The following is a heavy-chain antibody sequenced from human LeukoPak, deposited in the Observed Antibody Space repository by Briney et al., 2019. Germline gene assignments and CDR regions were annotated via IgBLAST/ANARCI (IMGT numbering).Heavy chain of an antibody. CDR1: GYTFTGYY. CDR2: INPNSGGT. J-gene: IGHJ3*02. Sequence: GASVKVSCKASGYTFTGYYMHWVRQAPGQGLEWMGWINPNSGGTNYAQKFQGRVTMTRDTSISTAYMELSRLRSDDTAVYYCAREGSSNYDILTGYYPRAFDIWGQGTMVTVSS. CDR3: AREGSSNYDILTGYYPRAFDI. V-gene: IGHV1-2*02. D-gene: IGHD3-9*01.